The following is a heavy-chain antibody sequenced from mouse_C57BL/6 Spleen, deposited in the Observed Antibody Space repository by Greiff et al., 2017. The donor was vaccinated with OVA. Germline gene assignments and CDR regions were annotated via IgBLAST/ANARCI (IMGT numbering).Heavy chain of an antibody. CDR2: IDPSDSYT. D-gene: IGHD3-2*02. J-gene: IGHJ2*01. V-gene: IGHV1-69*01. CDR3: AGQTAQATFSFDY. Sequence: VQLKQPGAELVMPGASVKLSCKASGYTFTSYWMHWVKQRPGQGLEWIGEIDPSDSYTNYNQKFKGKSTLTVDKSSSTAYMQLSSLTSEDSAVYYCAGQTAQATFSFDYWGQGTTLTVSS. CDR1: GYTFTSYW.